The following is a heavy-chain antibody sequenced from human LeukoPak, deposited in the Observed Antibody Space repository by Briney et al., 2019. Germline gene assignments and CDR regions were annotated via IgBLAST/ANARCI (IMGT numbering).Heavy chain of an antibody. Sequence: GGALRLSCAASGFTFSSYAMSGVRQAPGRGVEGVSAISGSGGSTYYADSVKGRYTISRDNSNNTLYLQMNSLRAEDTAVYSGAKDYYDILTGYFRDYWGQGTLVTVSS. CDR1: GFTFSSYA. J-gene: IGHJ4*02. V-gene: IGHV3-23*01. CDR3: AKDYYDILTGYFRDY. D-gene: IGHD3-9*01. CDR2: ISGSGGST.